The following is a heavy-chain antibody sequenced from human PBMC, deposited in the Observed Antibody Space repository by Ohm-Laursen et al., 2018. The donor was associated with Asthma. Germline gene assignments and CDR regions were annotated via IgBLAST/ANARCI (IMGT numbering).Heavy chain of an antibody. D-gene: IGHD6-13*01. V-gene: IGHV3-33*01. CDR3: ASPSPYSSSWYFDY. CDR1: GFTFSSYG. Sequence: SLRLSCTASGFTFSSYGMHWVRQAPGKGLEWVAVIWYDGSNKYYADSVKGRFTISRDNSKNTLYLQMNSLRAEDTAVYYCASPSPYSSSWYFDYWGQGTLVTVSS. J-gene: IGHJ4*02. CDR2: IWYDGSNK.